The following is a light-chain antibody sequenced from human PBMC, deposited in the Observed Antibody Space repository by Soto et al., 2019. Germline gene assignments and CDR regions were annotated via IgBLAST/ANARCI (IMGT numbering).Light chain of an antibody. Sequence: IVMTQSPATLSVSPGESATLSCRAGQNVYSNLAWYQKKPGLTPRLLIYGASTRATGVPARFSGTGSGTEFTLTISSLQSEDFAVYYCQHYNNWPITFGQGTRLEI. CDR2: GAS. V-gene: IGKV3-15*01. CDR1: QNVYSN. J-gene: IGKJ5*01. CDR3: QHYNNWPIT.